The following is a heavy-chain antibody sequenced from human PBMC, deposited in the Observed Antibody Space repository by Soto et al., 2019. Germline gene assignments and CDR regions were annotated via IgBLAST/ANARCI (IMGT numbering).Heavy chain of an antibody. J-gene: IGHJ4*02. V-gene: IGHV1-3*01. CDR1: GHTLTNDD. D-gene: IGHD3-10*01. CDR3: TREGYGPGIRPLDY. CDR2: INAASGNT. Sequence: QVQLVQSGAEVKEPGASVKVSCEASGHTLTNDDIHWVRQAPGERLEWMGWINAASGNTKYSQKFQGRVTMTTDTSARIVYMELGSLKSEDTAMYYCTREGYGPGIRPLDYWGQGTRVTVSS.